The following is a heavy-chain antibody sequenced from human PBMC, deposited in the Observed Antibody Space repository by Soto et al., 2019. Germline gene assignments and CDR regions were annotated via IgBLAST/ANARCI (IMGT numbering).Heavy chain of an antibody. V-gene: IGHV3-23*01. CDR3: AKDKYGTKIAVAGTHFDY. CDR1: GFTFTTYA. Sequence: PGGSLRLSCVASGFTFTTYAMTWVRQAPGKGLEWVSIISGSGGSTHYADSVKGRFIISRDNSKNTLYLQMNGLRAEDTAVYYCAKDKYGTKIAVAGTHFDYWGQGTLVTVSS. D-gene: IGHD6-19*01. J-gene: IGHJ4*02. CDR2: ISGSGGST.